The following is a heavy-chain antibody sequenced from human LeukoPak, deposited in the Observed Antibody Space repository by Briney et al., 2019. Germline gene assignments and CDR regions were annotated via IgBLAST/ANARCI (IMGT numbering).Heavy chain of an antibody. D-gene: IGHD6-13*01. J-gene: IGHJ6*03. CDR3: VRDPSYGSSWYYYMDV. V-gene: IGHV3-48*04. Sequence: GGSLRLSCAASGFTFSSFDMSWVRQAPGKGLEWVSYISSSSFKIGYADSVKGRFTISRDNSKNSLYLQMDSLRVEDTAVYYCVRDPSYGSSWYYYMDVWGKGTTVTVSS. CDR1: GFTFSSFD. CDR2: ISSSSFKI.